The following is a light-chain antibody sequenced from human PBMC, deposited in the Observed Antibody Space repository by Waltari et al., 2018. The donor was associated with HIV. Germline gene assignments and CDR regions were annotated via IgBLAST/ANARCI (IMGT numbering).Light chain of an antibody. CDR2: DDK. J-gene: IGLJ3*02. V-gene: IGLV1-44*01. CDR3: AAWDDNFNVV. Sequence: QSVLTQPPSASGTPGQGVIIPCSGSNSNFGTNTVNWYQQLPGTAPKLLIFDDKHRPSGVPDRFSGSRSDTSASLAISGLQSEDEAHYYCAAWDDNFNVVFGGGTKLTVL. CDR1: NSNFGTNT.